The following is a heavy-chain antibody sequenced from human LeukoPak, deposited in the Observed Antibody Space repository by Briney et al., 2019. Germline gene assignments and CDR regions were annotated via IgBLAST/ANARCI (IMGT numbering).Heavy chain of an antibody. J-gene: IGHJ4*02. CDR2: MNPNSGNT. CDR3: ARGLYYYDSSGYTDY. Sequence: ASVKVSCKASGYTFTSYDINWVRQATGQGLERMGWMNPNSGNTGYAQKFQGRVTMTRNTSISTAYMELSSLRSEDTAVYYCARGLYYYDSSGYTDYWGQGTLVTVSS. D-gene: IGHD3-22*01. CDR1: GYTFTSYD. V-gene: IGHV1-8*01.